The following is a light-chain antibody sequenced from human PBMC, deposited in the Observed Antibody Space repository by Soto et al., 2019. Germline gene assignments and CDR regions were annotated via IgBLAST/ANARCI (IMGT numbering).Light chain of an antibody. V-gene: IGLV1-40*01. J-gene: IGLJ3*02. Sequence: QCALTQPPSVSGAPGQRVTISCTGNNSNLGAGYDVHWYQQLPGAAPKLVIFGNRNRPSGVPERFSGSKSGTSASLAITGLQAEDEADYYCQAYDYSLTAFVFGGGTKLTVL. CDR2: GNR. CDR1: NSNLGAGYD. CDR3: QAYDYSLTAFV.